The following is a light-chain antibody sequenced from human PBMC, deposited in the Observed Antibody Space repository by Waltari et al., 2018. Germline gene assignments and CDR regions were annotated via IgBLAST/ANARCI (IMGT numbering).Light chain of an antibody. J-gene: IGKJ1*01. CDR2: GAS. CDR3: QHYVRLPVT. V-gene: IGKV3-20*01. Sequence: EIVLTQSPGTLSLSVGERATVSCRASESVSRALAWYQQKPGQAPSNLIYGASTRATGIPDMFSGSGSGTDVSLTISRLGPDDFAVYYCQHYVRLPVTFGHGTTVEI. CDR1: ESVSRA.